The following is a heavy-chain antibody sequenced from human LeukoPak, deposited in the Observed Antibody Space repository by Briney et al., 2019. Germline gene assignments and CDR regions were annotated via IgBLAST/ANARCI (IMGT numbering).Heavy chain of an antibody. Sequence: GGSLRLSCAASGFTFSSYSMNWVRQAPGKGLEWVSSISSSSSYIYYADSVKGRFTISRDNAKNSLYLQMNSLRAEDTAVYYCAKGPPASVIRGGDDIWGQGTMVTVSS. CDR2: ISSSSSYI. D-gene: IGHD3-10*01. J-gene: IGHJ3*02. CDR1: GFTFSSYS. V-gene: IGHV3-21*01. CDR3: AKGPPASVIRGGDDI.